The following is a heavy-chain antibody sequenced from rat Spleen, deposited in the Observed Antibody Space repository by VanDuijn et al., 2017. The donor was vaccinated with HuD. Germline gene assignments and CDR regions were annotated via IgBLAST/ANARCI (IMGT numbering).Heavy chain of an antibody. Sequence: EVRLVESGGGLVQPGRSLKLSCAASGFTFSDYNMAWVRQTPKKGLEWVATIIYDDSRSYYRDSVKGRFTMSRDNAKSTLYLQMDSLRSEDTATYSCATRDNNWAYWGQGVMVTVSS. D-gene: IGHD1-10*01. CDR1: GFTFSDYN. J-gene: IGHJ2*01. CDR3: ATRDNNWAY. CDR2: IIYDDSRS. V-gene: IGHV5S10*01.